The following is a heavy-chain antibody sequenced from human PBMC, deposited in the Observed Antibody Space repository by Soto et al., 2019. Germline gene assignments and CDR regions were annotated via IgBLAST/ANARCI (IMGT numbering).Heavy chain of an antibody. V-gene: IGHV3-21*01. CDR3: ARDHFPVDSSGGGWHISNDY. D-gene: IGHD2-15*01. CDR1: GFTFSSYS. CDR2: ISSSSSYI. J-gene: IGHJ4*02. Sequence: GGSLRLSCAASGFTFSSYSMNWVRQAPGKGLEWVSSISSSSSYIYYADSVKGRFTISRDNAKNSLYLQMNSLRAEDTAVYYCARDHFPVDSSGGGWHISNDYWGQGTLVTVSS.